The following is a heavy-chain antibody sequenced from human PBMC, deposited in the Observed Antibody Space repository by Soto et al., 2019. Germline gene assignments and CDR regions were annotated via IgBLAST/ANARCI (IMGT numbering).Heavy chain of an antibody. CDR3: TISFVVVTAIAAS. CDR2: IRNNANSYAT. Sequence: EVQLVESGGGLVQPGGSLKLSCAASGFTFSDSTMHWVRQASGKGLEWVGRIRNNANSYATAYAAAVKGRFTVSRDDSKNTAYLQMNGLKTEDTAVYYCTISFVVVTAIAASWGQGTLVTVSS. V-gene: IGHV3-73*02. CDR1: GFTFSDST. J-gene: IGHJ5*02. D-gene: IGHD2-21*02.